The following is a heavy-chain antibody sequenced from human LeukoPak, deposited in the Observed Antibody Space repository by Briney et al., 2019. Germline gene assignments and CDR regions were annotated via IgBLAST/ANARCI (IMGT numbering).Heavy chain of an antibody. V-gene: IGHV5-51*01. CDR2: IYPGDSDT. J-gene: IGHJ4*02. Sequence: GESLKISCKGSGYSFANSWIGWVRQMPGEGLEWMGIIYPGDSDTRYSPSFQGQVTISADKSINTAYLQWSSLKASDSAMYYCARKERIWPGGFDYWGQGTLVAVSS. D-gene: IGHD3-10*01. CDR3: ARKERIWPGGFDY. CDR1: GYSFANSW.